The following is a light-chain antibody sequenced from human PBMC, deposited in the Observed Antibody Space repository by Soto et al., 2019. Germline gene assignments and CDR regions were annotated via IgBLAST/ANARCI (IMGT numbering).Light chain of an antibody. CDR3: QETYSSPPWT. V-gene: IGKV1-39*01. CDR2: GAS. Sequence: DIQLTQSPSSLSASLGDRVTISCRASQSASTSLNWYQQKAGTAPRLLIYGASSVKSGVPPRFSGSGSGRDFTLTISSLRPEDSATYFCQETYSSPPWTFGQGTKVEMK. CDR1: QSASTS. J-gene: IGKJ1*01.